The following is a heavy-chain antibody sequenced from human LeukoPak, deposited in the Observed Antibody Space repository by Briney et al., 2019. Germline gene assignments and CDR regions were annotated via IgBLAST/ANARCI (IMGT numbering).Heavy chain of an antibody. V-gene: IGHV4-39*01. D-gene: IGHD5-12*01. CDR3: ARRGHWFDP. Sequence: PSETLSLTCTVSGGSISSSSYYWGWIRQPPGKGLEWIGSIYYSGSTYYNPSLKSRVTISVDTSKNQFSLKLSSVTAAVTAVYYCARRGHWFDPWGQGTLVTVSS. CDR2: IYYSGST. J-gene: IGHJ5*02. CDR1: GGSISSSSYY.